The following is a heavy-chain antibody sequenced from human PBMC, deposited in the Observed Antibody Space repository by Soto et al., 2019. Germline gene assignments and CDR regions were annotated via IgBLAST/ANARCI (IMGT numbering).Heavy chain of an antibody. V-gene: IGHV4-59*08. Sequence: QVQLQESGPGLVRPSETLSLTCTVSSDSISSYYWIWIRQSPGKGLEWIGYTDYSGNTNYNPSLKSTITRSGDTTKNQFSLRLSSVTAADTAVYYCARAVGDPLYYLDYWGQGTLVTVSS. J-gene: IGHJ4*02. D-gene: IGHD6-19*01. CDR2: TDYSGNT. CDR1: SDSISSYY. CDR3: ARAVGDPLYYLDY.